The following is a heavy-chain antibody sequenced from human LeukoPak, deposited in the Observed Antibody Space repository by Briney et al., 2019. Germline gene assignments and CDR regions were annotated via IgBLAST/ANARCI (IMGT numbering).Heavy chain of an antibody. CDR3: ARRRDLGGDAFDI. D-gene: IGHD3-10*01. CDR2: INAGNGNT. V-gene: IGHV1-3*01. J-gene: IGHJ3*02. Sequence: ASVRDSCKASGYTFTSYGISWVRQAPGQRLEWMGWINAGNGNTKYSQKFQGRVTITRDTSASTAYMELSSLRSEDTAVYYCARRRDLGGDAFDIWGQGTMVTVSS. CDR1: GYTFTSYG.